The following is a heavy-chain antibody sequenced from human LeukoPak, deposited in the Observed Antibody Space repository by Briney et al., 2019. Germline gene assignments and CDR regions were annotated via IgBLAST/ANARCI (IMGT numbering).Heavy chain of an antibody. Sequence: ASETLSLTCTVSGGSISSYYWSWIRQPPGKGLEWIGYISYSGITNYNPSLKSRVTISIDTSKNQFSLKLSSVTAADTAVYYCARTGASSGSPRDAFDIWGQGTMVTVSS. CDR3: ARTGASSGSPRDAFDI. J-gene: IGHJ3*02. V-gene: IGHV4-59*01. CDR2: ISYSGIT. CDR1: GGSISSYY. D-gene: IGHD3-22*01.